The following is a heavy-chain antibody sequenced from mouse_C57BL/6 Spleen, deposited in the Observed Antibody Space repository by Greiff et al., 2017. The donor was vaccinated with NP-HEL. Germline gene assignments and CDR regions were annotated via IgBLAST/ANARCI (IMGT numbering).Heavy chain of an antibody. CDR1: GFTFSDYY. D-gene: IGHD1-1*01. CDR2: INYDGSST. Sequence: EVKLMESEGGLVQPGSSMKLSCTASGFTFSDYYMAWVRQVPEKGLEWVANINYDGSSTYYLDSLKSRFIISRDNAKNILYLQMSSLKSEDTATYYCARVERAYYGSNYAMDYWGQGTSVTVSS. J-gene: IGHJ4*01. V-gene: IGHV5-16*01. CDR3: ARVERAYYGSNYAMDY.